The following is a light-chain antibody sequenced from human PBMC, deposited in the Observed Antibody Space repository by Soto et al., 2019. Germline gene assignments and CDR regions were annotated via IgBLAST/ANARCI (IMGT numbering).Light chain of an antibody. CDR3: QRYNTFSGT. Sequence: DIQMTQSPSSLSASVGDSVTITCRASQGINNYLAWYQQKPGKVPVLLIYSASTLKSGVPSRFSGRGAGTDFTLTISSLQPEDFATYYCQRYNTFSGTFGPGTKVDIK. V-gene: IGKV1-27*01. CDR2: SAS. J-gene: IGKJ1*01. CDR1: QGINNY.